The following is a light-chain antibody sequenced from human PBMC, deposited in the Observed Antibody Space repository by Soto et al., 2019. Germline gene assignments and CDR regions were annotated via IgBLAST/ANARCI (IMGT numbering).Light chain of an antibody. V-gene: IGLV2-14*01. CDR3: SSYTSSSTLV. Sequence: QSALTQPASVSGSPGQSITISCTGTSSDVGGYNYVSWYQQHPGKAPKLMIYDVSNRPSGVSNRFSGSKSGNTASPTISGLQAEDEADHYCSSYTSSSTLVFGTGTKVTVL. CDR1: SSDVGGYNY. J-gene: IGLJ1*01. CDR2: DVS.